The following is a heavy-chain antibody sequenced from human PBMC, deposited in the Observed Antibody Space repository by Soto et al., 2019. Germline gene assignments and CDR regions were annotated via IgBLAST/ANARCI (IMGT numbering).Heavy chain of an antibody. J-gene: IGHJ4*02. V-gene: IGHV1-69*12. CDR1: GGTFRNYA. CDR2: IIPIFDTA. Sequence: QVQLVQSGAEVKKPGSSVKVSCKASGGTFRNYAISWVRQAPGQWLEWMGGIIPIFDTANYAQKCQGRVTITADESTSTAYMELSSLRSEDKAVYYCARGWGIAAADTYKYWGQGTLVTVSS. CDR3: ARGWGIAAADTYKY. D-gene: IGHD6-13*01.